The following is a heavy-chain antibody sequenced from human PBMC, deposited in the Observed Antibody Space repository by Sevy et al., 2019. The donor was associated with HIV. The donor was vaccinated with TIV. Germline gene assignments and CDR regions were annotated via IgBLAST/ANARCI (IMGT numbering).Heavy chain of an antibody. CDR2: IIPIFGTA. CDR3: ARVSAYCGGGCYSFDYGMDV. D-gene: IGHD2-21*01. CDR1: GGTFSSYA. J-gene: IGHJ6*02. Sequence: ASVKVSCKASGGTFSSYAISWVRQAPGQGLEWMGGIIPIFGTANYAQKFQGRVTITADESTSTAYMELSSLRSEDTAVYYCARVSAYCGGGCYSFDYGMDVWGQGTTVTVSS. V-gene: IGHV1-69*13.